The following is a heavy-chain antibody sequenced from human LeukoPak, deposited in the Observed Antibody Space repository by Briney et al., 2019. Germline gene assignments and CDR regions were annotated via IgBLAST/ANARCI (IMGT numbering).Heavy chain of an antibody. CDR1: GFTFNSYW. CDR2: IKEDGSEK. Sequence: GGSLRLSCAASGFTFNSYWMSWVRQAPGKGLEWVANIKEDGSEKYYVGSVEGRFTISRDNAKNTLYLQMNSLRADDTAVYYCARDRLRVWSGYVHGFNIWGQGTMVTASS. J-gene: IGHJ3*02. V-gene: IGHV3-7*01. CDR3: ARDRLRVWSGYVHGFNI. D-gene: IGHD3-3*01.